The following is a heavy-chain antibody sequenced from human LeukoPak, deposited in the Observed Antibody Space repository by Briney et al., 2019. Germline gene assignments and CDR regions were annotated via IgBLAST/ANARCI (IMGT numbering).Heavy chain of an antibody. CDR2: ISISGSNI. V-gene: IGHV3-48*03. CDR1: GFRVSGYD. D-gene: IGHD5-24*01. J-gene: IGHJ3*02. CDR3: VRDGREGFDI. Sequence: GGSLRLSCAASGFRVSGYDLNWIRQAPGKGLEWIAYISISGSNIHYADSVRGRFTISRDNANNSLHLQLSSLRVEDTAVYYCVRDGREGFDIWGHGTLVIVSS.